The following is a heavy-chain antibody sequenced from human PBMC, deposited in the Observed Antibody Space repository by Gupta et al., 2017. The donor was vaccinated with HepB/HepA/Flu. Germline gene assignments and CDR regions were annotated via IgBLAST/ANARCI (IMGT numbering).Heavy chain of an antibody. Sequence: EVQLLEPGGALVHPGGSLRPSCAALGFTFSTYAMTWFRKPPGKGLEWVSAISGSGGSTYYADSVKGRFTISRDNSKNTLYLQMNSLRAEDTAVYYCAKDLLLWFGGSDGMDVWGQGTTVTVSS. V-gene: IGHV3-23*01. CDR3: AKDLLLWFGGSDGMDV. CDR1: GFTFSTYA. CDR2: ISGSGGST. J-gene: IGHJ6*02. D-gene: IGHD3-10*01.